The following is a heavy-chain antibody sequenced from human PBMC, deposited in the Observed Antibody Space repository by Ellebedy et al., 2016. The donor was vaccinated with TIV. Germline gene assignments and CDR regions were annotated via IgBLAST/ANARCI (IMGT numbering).Heavy chain of an antibody. Sequence: GESLKISCAGSGFTFSFYWMSWVRQAPGKGPEWVANINKDGSEKFYVASVKGRFTISRDNAKNSLYLQMNSRRAEETAVYYCASPPGVVALWGQGTLVTVSS. CDR2: INKDGSEK. D-gene: IGHD3-10*01. CDR3: ASPPGVVAL. CDR1: GFTFSFYW. V-gene: IGHV3-7*03. J-gene: IGHJ4*02.